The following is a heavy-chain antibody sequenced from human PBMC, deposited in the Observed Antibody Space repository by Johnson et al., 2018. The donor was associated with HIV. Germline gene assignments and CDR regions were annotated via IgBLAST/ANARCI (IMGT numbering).Heavy chain of an antibody. J-gene: IGHJ3*02. Sequence: QVQLVESGGGVVRPGKSLRLSCAASGLTFSDFAMHWVRQAPGKGLEWVAVTSYDGINKYYATSVKGRFTISRDNSKNTLYLQMNSLRAEDTAVYYCARATGSWMDAFDIWGQGTMVTVSS. CDR1: GLTFSDFA. CDR2: TSYDGINK. D-gene: IGHD2-2*03. V-gene: IGHV3-30-3*01. CDR3: ARATGSWMDAFDI.